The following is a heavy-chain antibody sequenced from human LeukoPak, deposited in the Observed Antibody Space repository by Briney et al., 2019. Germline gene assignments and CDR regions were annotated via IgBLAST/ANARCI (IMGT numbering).Heavy chain of an antibody. V-gene: IGHV5-51*01. CDR3: ARRRYYDSSGSSRPSYYFDY. CDR2: IYPGDSDT. D-gene: IGHD3-22*01. CDR1: GYSFTSYW. Sequence: GESRKISCKGSGYSFTSYWIGWVRQMPGKGLEWMGIIYPGDSDTRYSPSFQGQVTISADKSISTAYLQWSSLKASDTAVYYCARRRYYDSSGSSRPSYYFDYWGQGTLVTVSS. J-gene: IGHJ4*02.